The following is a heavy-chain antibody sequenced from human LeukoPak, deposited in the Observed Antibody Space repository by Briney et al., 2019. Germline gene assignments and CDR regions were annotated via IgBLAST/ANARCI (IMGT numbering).Heavy chain of an antibody. Sequence: GGSLRLSCAASGFTFSSYSMNWVRQAPGKGLEWVSSISSSSSYIYYADSVKGRFTISRDNAKNSLYLQMNSLRAEDTAVYYCARRDSSGYYYVVAFDIWGQGTMVTVSS. D-gene: IGHD3-22*01. CDR1: GFTFSSYS. CDR2: ISSSSSYI. J-gene: IGHJ3*02. V-gene: IGHV3-21*01. CDR3: ARRDSSGYYYVVAFDI.